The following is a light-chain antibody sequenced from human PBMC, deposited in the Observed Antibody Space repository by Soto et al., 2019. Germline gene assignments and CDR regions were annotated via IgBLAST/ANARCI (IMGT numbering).Light chain of an antibody. J-gene: IGKJ1*01. V-gene: IGKV3-20*01. CDR2: GAS. CDR1: QSVSSSY. Sequence: EIVLTQSPGTLSLSPGERATLSCRASQSVSSSYLAWYQQKPGQAPRPLIYGASSRAIGIPDRFSGSGSGKDFTLTISRLEPEDFAVYYWQQYGSSPWTFGQGTQVEIK. CDR3: QQYGSSPWT.